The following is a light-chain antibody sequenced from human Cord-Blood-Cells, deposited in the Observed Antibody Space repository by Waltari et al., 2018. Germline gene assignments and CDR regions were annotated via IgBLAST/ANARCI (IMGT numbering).Light chain of an antibody. CDR3: CSYAGSSTWV. CDR2: EGS. CDR1: SRDVGRYNL. Sequence: QSALTQPASVSGSPGQSITIPSPGTSRDVGRYNLFSCYQQHPGKAPKRMIYEGSKRPSGVSNRFSGSKSGNTASLTISGLQAEDEADYYCCSYAGSSTWVFGGGTKLTVL. V-gene: IGLV2-23*01. J-gene: IGLJ3*02.